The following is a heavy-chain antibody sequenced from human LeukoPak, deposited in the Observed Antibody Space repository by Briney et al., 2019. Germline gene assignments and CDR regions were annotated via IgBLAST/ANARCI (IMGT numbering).Heavy chain of an antibody. J-gene: IGHJ5*02. CDR3: ARDGTRYSSGWYPT. Sequence: PSETLSLTCTVSGGSISSYYWSWIWQPAGKGLEWIGRIYTSGSTNYNPSLKSRVTMSVDTSKNQFSLKLSSVTAADTAVYYCARDGTRYSSGWYPTWGQGTLVTVSS. D-gene: IGHD6-19*01. CDR2: IYTSGST. CDR1: GGSISSYY. V-gene: IGHV4-4*07.